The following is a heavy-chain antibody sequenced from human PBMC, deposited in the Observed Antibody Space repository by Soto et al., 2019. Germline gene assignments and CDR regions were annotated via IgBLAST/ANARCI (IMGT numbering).Heavy chain of an antibody. J-gene: IGHJ4*02. CDR1: GFSFSGSA. CDR2: IRSKTNSYAT. CDR3: VRAVDIVAVIAASWD. D-gene: IGHD2-2*03. Sequence: EVQLVESGGGLVQPGGSLKVSCAASGFSFSGSAMHWVRQASGKGLEWVGRIRSKTNSYATAYSASVKGRFTIPRDDSTNTACLPLNSPKPEDTAVYYWVRAVDIVAVIAASWDGGQGALVSVPS. V-gene: IGHV3-73*02.